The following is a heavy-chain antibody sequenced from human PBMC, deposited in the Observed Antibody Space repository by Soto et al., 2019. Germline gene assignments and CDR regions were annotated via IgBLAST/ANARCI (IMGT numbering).Heavy chain of an antibody. V-gene: IGHV4-4*02. Sequence: SETLSPTCAVSGGSISSSNWWSWVRQPPGKGLEWIGEIYHSGSTNYNPSLKSRVTISVDKSKNQFSLKLSSVTAADTAVYYCARLWCGEYSNYYYYGMDVWGQGTTVTVSS. CDR3: ARLWCGEYSNYYYYGMDV. CDR2: IYHSGST. CDR1: GGSISSSNW. D-gene: IGHD3-10*01. J-gene: IGHJ6*02.